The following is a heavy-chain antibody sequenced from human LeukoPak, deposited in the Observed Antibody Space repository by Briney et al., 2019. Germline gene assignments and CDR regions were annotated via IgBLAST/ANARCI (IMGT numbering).Heavy chain of an antibody. Sequence: PGGSLRLSCAASGFTVSSNYMSWVRQAPGKGLEWVSVIYSGGSTYYADSVKGRFTISRDNSKNTLYLQMNSLRAEDTAVYYCPREDRITMVQGEINWFGPWGQGTLVTVSS. CDR1: GFTVSSNY. CDR3: PREDRITMVQGEINWFGP. CDR2: IYSGGST. V-gene: IGHV3-53*01. D-gene: IGHD3-10*01. J-gene: IGHJ5*02.